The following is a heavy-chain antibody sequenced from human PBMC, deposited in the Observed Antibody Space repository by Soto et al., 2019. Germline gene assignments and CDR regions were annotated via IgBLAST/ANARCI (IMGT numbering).Heavy chain of an antibody. J-gene: IGHJ5*02. V-gene: IGHV4-34*01. CDR1: GVSFSGYY. CDR3: ARDRATMVRGVIPRWFDP. Sequence: ASETLSLTCAVYGVSFSGYYWSWIRQPPGKGLEWIGEINHSGSTNYNPSLKSRVTISVDTSKNQFSLKLSSVTAADTAVYYFARDRATMVRGVIPRWFDPWGQGTLVTVS. D-gene: IGHD3-10*01. CDR2: INHSGST.